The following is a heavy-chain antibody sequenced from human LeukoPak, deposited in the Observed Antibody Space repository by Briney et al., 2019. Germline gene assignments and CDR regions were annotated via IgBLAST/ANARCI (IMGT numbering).Heavy chain of an antibody. V-gene: IGHV3-64D*09. J-gene: IGHJ6*02. D-gene: IGHD2-15*01. CDR1: GFPFSSYA. CDR2: ISDSGGST. Sequence: GGSLRLSCSASGFPFSSYAMHWVRQAPGKGLEYVSAISDSGGSTYYADSVKGRFTISRDNSKNTLYLQMSRLRAEDTAVYFCVRGYSFGPFGMDVWGQGTTVTASS. CDR3: VRGYSFGPFGMDV.